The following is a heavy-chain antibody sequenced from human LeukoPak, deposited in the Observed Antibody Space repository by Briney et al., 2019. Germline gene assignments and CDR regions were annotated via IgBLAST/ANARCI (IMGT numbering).Heavy chain of an antibody. Sequence: ASVKVSCKASGYTFTGYYMHWVRQSPGQGLEWMGWINPNSGGTNYAQKFQGRVTMTRDTSISTAYMELSRLRSDDTAVYYCARDPIVVVVAAREYNWFDPWGQGTLVTVSS. CDR3: ARDPIVVVVAAREYNWFDP. J-gene: IGHJ5*02. CDR2: INPNSGGT. CDR1: GYTFTGYY. D-gene: IGHD2-15*01. V-gene: IGHV1-2*02.